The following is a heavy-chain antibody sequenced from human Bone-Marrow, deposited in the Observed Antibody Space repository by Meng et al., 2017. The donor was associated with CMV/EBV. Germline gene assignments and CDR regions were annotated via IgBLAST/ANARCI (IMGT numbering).Heavy chain of an antibody. V-gene: IGHV1-8*01. Sequence: ASVRVSWKASGYTLTSYDINWVRQATGQGLEWMGWMNPNSGNTGYAQKFQGRVTMTRNTSISTAYMELSSLRFEDTAVYYCARGTSTYYDFWSGYSGWYYGMDVWGQGTTVTVS. CDR1: GYTLTSYD. CDR3: ARGTSTYYDFWSGYSGWYYGMDV. J-gene: IGHJ6*02. D-gene: IGHD3-3*01. CDR2: MNPNSGNT.